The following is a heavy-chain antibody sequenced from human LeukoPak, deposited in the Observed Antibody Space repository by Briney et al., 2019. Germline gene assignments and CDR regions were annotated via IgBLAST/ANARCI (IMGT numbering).Heavy chain of an antibody. CDR2: IYYSGST. Sequence: PSETLSLTCPVSGGSSSSSRYYWGWIRQPPGKGLEWIGSIYYSGSTYYNPSLKSRVTISVDTSKNQFSLKLSSVTAADTAVYYCARHGYNIWGQGTLVTVSS. D-gene: IGHD1-14*01. V-gene: IGHV4-39*01. J-gene: IGHJ4*02. CDR1: GGSSSSSRYY. CDR3: ARHGYNI.